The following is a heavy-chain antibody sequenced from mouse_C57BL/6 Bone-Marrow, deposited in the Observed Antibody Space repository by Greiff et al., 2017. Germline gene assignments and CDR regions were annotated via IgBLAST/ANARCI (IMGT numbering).Heavy chain of an antibody. V-gene: IGHV3-6*01. D-gene: IGHD2-5*01. J-gene: IGHJ2*01. CDR1: GYSITSGYY. Sequence: EVKLQESGPGLVKPSQSLSLTCSVTGYSITSGYYWNWIRQFPGNKLEWMGYISYDGSNNYNPSLKNRISITRDTSKNQFFLKLNSVTTEDTATYYCARDQGYSKGSYFDYWGQGTTLTVSS. CDR3: ARDQGYSKGSYFDY. CDR2: ISYDGSN.